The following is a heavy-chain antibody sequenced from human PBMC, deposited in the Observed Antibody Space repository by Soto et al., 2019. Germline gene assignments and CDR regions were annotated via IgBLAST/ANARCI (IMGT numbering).Heavy chain of an antibody. CDR3: ARVTPRAYRYDQEIGHWYLDL. D-gene: IGHD5-18*01. CDR2: IIPIFGTA. Sequence: QVQLVQSGAEVKKPGSSVKVSCKASGGTFSSYAISWVRQAPGQGLEWMGGIIPIFGTANYAQKFQGRVTITPDESTSTDYMQLSSLGTVDTAVYYCARVTPRAYRYDQEIGHWYLDLWGRGTLVTASS. J-gene: IGHJ2*01. V-gene: IGHV1-69*05. CDR1: GGTFSSYA.